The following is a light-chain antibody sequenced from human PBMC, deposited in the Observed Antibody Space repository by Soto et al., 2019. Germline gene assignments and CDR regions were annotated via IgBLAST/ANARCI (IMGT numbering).Light chain of an antibody. V-gene: IGKV3-20*01. CDR3: QQYDRSLT. CDR1: QSVSTSD. CDR2: GAS. J-gene: IGKJ4*01. Sequence: EIVLTQSPGTLSLSPGERATLSCRASQSVSTSDFAWYQQKPGQAPRLLMYGASHRASGIPDRFSGSGSGTDFTLTISRLEPEDFAVYYCQQYDRSLTFAGGTKVDIK.